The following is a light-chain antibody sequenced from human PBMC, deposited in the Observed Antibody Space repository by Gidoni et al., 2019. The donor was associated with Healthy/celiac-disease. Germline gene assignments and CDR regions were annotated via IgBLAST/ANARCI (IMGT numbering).Light chain of an antibody. Sequence: EIVLTQSPATLSLSPGERATLSCRASQSVGIYSAWYQQKPGQAPRLLISDASNRATGIPARFSGSGSGTDFTLTISSLEPEDFAVYYCQHRGFGGGTKVEIK. CDR2: DAS. V-gene: IGKV3-11*01. CDR3: QHRG. J-gene: IGKJ4*01. CDR1: QSVGIY.